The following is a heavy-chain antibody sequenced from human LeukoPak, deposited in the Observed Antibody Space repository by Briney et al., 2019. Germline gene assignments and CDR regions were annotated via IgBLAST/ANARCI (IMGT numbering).Heavy chain of an antibody. V-gene: IGHV1-18*01. CDR3: ARGPSLGGAYYMDV. Sequence: GASVKVSCKASGYTFTSYGISWVRQAPGQGLEWMGWISAYNGNTNYAQKFQGRVTMTRNTSISTAYMELSSLRSEDTAVYYCARGPSLGGAYYMDVWGKGTTVTISS. CDR2: ISAYNGNT. J-gene: IGHJ6*03. CDR1: GYTFTSYG. D-gene: IGHD3-16*01.